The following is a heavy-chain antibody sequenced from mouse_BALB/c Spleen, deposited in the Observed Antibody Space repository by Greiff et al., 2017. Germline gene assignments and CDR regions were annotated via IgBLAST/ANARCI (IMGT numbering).Heavy chain of an antibody. CDR3: ARSQLEDYYAMDY. D-gene: IGHD4-1*02. J-gene: IGHJ4*01. Sequence: QVQLQQSGAELVKPGASVKLSCKTSGYTFTSYWIQWVKQRPGQGLGWIGEIFPGTGTTYYNEKFKGKATLTIDTSSSTAYMQLSSLTSEDSAVYVCARSQLEDYYAMDYWGQGTSVTVSS. CDR2: IFPGTGTT. V-gene: IGHV1S132*01. CDR1: GYTFTSYW.